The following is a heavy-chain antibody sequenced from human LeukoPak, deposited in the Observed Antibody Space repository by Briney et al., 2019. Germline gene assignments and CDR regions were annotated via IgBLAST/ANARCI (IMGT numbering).Heavy chain of an antibody. J-gene: IGHJ4*02. V-gene: IGHV4-59*12. CDR2: IYYTGST. CDR1: GGSISGYY. D-gene: IGHD5-24*01. CDR3: ARVGDGYNPHFDY. Sequence: SETLSLTCTVSGGSISGYYWSWIRQPPGKGLEWIGYIYYTGSTYYNPSLKSRVTISADTSKNQFSLKLSSVTAADTAVYYCARVGDGYNPHFDYWGQGTLVTVSS.